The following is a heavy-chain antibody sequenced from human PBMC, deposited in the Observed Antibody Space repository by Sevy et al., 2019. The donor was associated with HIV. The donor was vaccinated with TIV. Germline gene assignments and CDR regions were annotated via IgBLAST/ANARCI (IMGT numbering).Heavy chain of an antibody. V-gene: IGHV4-59*13. Sequence: SETLSLTCTVSGGSISSYYWSWIRQPPGKGLEWIGYIYYSGSTNYNPSLKSRVTISADTSKNQFSLKLSSVTAAHTAVYYCARTHIAATYGHFDYWGQGTLVTVSS. J-gene: IGHJ4*02. D-gene: IGHD6-13*01. CDR3: ARTHIAATYGHFDY. CDR2: IYYSGST. CDR1: GGSISSYY.